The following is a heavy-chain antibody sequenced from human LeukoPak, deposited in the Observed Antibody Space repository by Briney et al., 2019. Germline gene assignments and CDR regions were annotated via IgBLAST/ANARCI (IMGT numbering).Heavy chain of an antibody. J-gene: IGHJ4*02. CDR1: GGSISSSSYY. D-gene: IGHD3-16*01. V-gene: IGHV4-39*07. Sequence: PSETLSLTCTVSGGSISSSSYYWGWIRQPPGKGLEWIGSIYYSGSTYYNPSLKSRVTISVDTSKNQFSLKLSSVTAADTAVYYCARGSGGITFGGALGYFDYWGQGTLVTVSS. CDR3: ARGSGGITFGGALGYFDY. CDR2: IYYSGST.